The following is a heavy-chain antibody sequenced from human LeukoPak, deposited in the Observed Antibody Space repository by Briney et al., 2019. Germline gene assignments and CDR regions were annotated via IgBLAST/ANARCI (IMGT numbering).Heavy chain of an antibody. V-gene: IGHV4-39*01. D-gene: IGHD3-16*02. J-gene: IGHJ4*02. CDR3: ARQEYDYVWGSYPRNFDY. CDR2: IYYSGST. CDR1: GGSISSSSYY. Sequence: SETLSLTRTVSGGSISSSSYYWGWIRQPPGKGLEWIGSIYYSGSTYYNPSLKSRVTISVDTSKNQFSLKLSSVTAADTAVYYCARQEYDYVWGSYPRNFDYWGQGTLVTVSS.